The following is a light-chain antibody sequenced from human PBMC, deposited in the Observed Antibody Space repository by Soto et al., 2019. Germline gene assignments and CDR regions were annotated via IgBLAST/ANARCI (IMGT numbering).Light chain of an antibody. J-gene: IGKJ4*01. Sequence: DLQMTQSPSSVSASVGDRVSITCRASQGISNWLAWYQQKPGRAPKLLIYTGSSLQSGVPSRFSDTGSGTDFTLTISSLQPEDVATYYCQQANSFPLTFGGGTKVEIK. V-gene: IGKV1-12*01. CDR3: QQANSFPLT. CDR1: QGISNW. CDR2: TGS.